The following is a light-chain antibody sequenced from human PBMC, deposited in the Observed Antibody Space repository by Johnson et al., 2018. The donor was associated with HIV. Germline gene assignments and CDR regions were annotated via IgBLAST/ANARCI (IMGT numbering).Light chain of an antibody. CDR1: TSKIGNNY. CDR3: GTWDSSLSAGRV. J-gene: IGLJ1*01. Sequence: QSVLTQPPSVSAAPGQKVTISCSGSTSKIGNNYVSWYQHLPGAAPKLLIYDSNKRPSGIPDRFSGSKSGTSATLGITGLQTGDEADYYCGTWDSSLSAGRVFGTGTKVTVL. V-gene: IGLV1-51*01. CDR2: DSN.